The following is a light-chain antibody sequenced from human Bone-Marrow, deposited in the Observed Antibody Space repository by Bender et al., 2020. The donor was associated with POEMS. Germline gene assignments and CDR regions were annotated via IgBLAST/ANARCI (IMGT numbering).Light chain of an antibody. CDR2: HVN. CDR3: CSYAGSNTFVV. J-gene: IGLJ2*01. Sequence: QSALTQPASVSGSPGQSITISCTGTSSDVGGYNFVSWYQQHPGKAPKLIIYHVNKRPSGVPDRFSGSKSGNTASLTISGLQAEDEADYYCCSYAGSNTFVVIGGGTRLTVL. V-gene: IGLV2-11*01. CDR1: SSDVGGYNF.